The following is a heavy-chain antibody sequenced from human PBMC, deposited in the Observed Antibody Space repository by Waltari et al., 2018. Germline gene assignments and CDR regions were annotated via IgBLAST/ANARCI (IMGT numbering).Heavy chain of an antibody. CDR3: PRAVRCSGGSCESHYMDV. V-gene: IGHV4-38-2*01. D-gene: IGHD2-15*01. CDR1: GYSISSGYY. J-gene: IGHJ6*03. Sequence: QVQLQESGPGLVKPSETLSLTCAVSGYSISSGYYWVWIRQPPGKGLEWIGSLHHSGSTDYNPSLRSRVTISVDTSKNQFSLKLSSVTAADTAVHYCPRAVRCSGGSCESHYMDVWGKGTTVTVSS. CDR2: LHHSGST.